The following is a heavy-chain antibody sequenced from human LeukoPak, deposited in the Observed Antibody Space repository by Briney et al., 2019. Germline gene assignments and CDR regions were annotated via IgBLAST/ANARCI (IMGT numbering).Heavy chain of an antibody. D-gene: IGHD3-10*01. CDR3: ARVRYYYGSGVFYGMDV. J-gene: IGHJ6*02. V-gene: IGHV1-8*01. CDR2: MNPNSGNT. CDR1: GYTFTSYD. Sequence: ASVKVSCKASGYTFTSYDINWVRQATGQGLEWMGWMNPNSGNTGYAQKFQGRVTMTRNTSISTAYMELSSLRSEDTAVYYCARVRYYYGSGVFYGMDVWGQGTTVTVSS.